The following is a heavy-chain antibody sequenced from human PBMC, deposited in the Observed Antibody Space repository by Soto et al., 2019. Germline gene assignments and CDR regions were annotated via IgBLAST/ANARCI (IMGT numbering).Heavy chain of an antibody. J-gene: IGHJ4*02. CDR1: GYIFTSYG. CDR2: ISAHNGNT. V-gene: IGHV1-18*01. CDR3: ARGRYGDY. Sequence: QAHLVQSGPEVKKPGASVKVSCKGSGYIFTSYGIAWGRQAPGQGLEGMGWISAHNGNTEYAQKFQGRVTVTRDTSTSTAYLELRSLRSDDTALYYCARGRYGDYWGQGALVTVSS. D-gene: IGHD4-17*01.